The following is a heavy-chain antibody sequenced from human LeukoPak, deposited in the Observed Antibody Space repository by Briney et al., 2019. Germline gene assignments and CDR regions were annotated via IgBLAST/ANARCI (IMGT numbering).Heavy chain of an antibody. Sequence: GESLKISCAASGFTFSSYGMHWVRQAPGKGLEWVAFIRYDGSNKYYADSVKGRFTISRDNSKNTLYLQMNSLRAEDTAVYYCAKDLGRPWGQGTLVTVSS. CDR3: AKDLGRP. V-gene: IGHV3-30*02. CDR1: GFTFSSYG. J-gene: IGHJ5*02. CDR2: IRYDGSNK.